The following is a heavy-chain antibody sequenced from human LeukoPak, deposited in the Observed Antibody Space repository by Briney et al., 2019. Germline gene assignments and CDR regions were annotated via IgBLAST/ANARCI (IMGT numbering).Heavy chain of an antibody. V-gene: IGHV4-39*01. Sequence: SETLSLTCTVSGGSIGSSYYYWGWIRQPPGRGLERIGSIYYSGSTYYNPSLKSRVTISEDTSKNQFSLKLNSVTAADTAVYYCARHRIAARGSFDYWGRGTLVTVSS. D-gene: IGHD6-6*01. CDR1: GGSIGSSYYY. J-gene: IGHJ4*02. CDR2: IYYSGST. CDR3: ARHRIAARGSFDY.